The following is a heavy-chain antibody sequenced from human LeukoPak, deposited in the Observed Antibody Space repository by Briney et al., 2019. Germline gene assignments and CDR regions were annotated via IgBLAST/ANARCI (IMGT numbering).Heavy chain of an antibody. V-gene: IGHV3-73*01. Sequence: GGSLTLSCAASGFTFSGSAMHWVRQASGKGLEWVGRIRSKANSYATAYAASVKGRFTISRDDSKNTAYLQMTSLKTEDTAVYYCTRPPSRPYCSSTSCYSDDYWGQGTLVTVSS. J-gene: IGHJ4*02. CDR1: GFTFSGSA. D-gene: IGHD2-2*01. CDR3: TRPPSRPYCSSTSCYSDDY. CDR2: IRSKANSYAT.